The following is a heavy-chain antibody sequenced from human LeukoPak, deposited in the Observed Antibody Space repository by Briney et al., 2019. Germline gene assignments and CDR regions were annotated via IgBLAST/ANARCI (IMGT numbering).Heavy chain of an antibody. Sequence: GRSLRLSCAVSGFTFSSYGMHWVRQAPGKGLEWVAVISYDGSNKYYADSVKGRFTISRDNSKNTLYLQMNSLRAEDTAVYYCAKARSGGYNWFDPWGQGTLVTVSS. J-gene: IGHJ5*02. CDR2: ISYDGSNK. V-gene: IGHV3-30*18. D-gene: IGHD3-3*01. CDR3: AKARSGGYNWFDP. CDR1: GFTFSSYG.